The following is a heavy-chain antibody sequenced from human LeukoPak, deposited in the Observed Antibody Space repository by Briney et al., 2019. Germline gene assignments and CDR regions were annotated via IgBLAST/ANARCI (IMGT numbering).Heavy chain of an antibody. V-gene: IGHV3-23*01. Sequence: PGGSLRLSCAASGFTFSSYAMSWVRQAPGKGLEWVSAISGSGGSTYYADSVKGRFTISRDNARNSLYLQMNSLRADEDTALYHCARRYYDSSGYTKDAFDVWGQGTMVTVSS. CDR3: ARRYYDSSGYTKDAFDV. CDR1: GFTFSSYA. CDR2: ISGSGGST. D-gene: IGHD3-22*01. J-gene: IGHJ3*01.